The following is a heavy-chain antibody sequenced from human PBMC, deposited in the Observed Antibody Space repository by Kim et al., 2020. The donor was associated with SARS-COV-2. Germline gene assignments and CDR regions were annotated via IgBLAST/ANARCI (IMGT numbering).Heavy chain of an antibody. CDR1: GFTFSSHW. D-gene: IGHD6-13*01. Sequence: GGSLRLSCAASGFTFSSHWMSWVRQAPGKGLEWVANINQDGTEKYSVDSVKGRFTIYRDNAQNSLYLQMNGLGAEDTAVYYCARDHVAPGVIFDYWGRGTLVTVSS. CDR3: ARDHVAPGVIFDY. CDR2: INQDGTEK. V-gene: IGHV3-7*05. J-gene: IGHJ4*02.